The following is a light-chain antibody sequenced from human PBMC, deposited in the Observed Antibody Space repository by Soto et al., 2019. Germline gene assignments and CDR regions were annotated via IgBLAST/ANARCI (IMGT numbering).Light chain of an antibody. Sequence: QSALTQPPSASGPPGQRVTISCSGGTSSIGRNYVYWYQQLPGTAPKLVIYRNNQRPSGVPDRFSGSKSGTSASLAIRGLRSEDEADYYCAAWDDSLSGLYVFGTGTKLTVL. CDR2: RNN. J-gene: IGLJ1*01. CDR1: TSSIGRNY. V-gene: IGLV1-47*01. CDR3: AAWDDSLSGLYV.